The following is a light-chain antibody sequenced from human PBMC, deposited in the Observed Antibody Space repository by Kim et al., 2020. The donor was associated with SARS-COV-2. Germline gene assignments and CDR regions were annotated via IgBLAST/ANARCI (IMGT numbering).Light chain of an antibody. J-gene: IGKJ4*01. Sequence: EIVLTQSPCSLSLSPGERATLSCRASQSVSSSYLAWYQQKPGQAPRLLIYGASSKATGIPDRFSGSGSGTDFTLTISRLQPEDFAAYYCQQYGSYPLTFGGGTKVDIK. CDR2: GAS. V-gene: IGKV3-20*01. CDR1: QSVSSSY. CDR3: QQYGSYPLT.